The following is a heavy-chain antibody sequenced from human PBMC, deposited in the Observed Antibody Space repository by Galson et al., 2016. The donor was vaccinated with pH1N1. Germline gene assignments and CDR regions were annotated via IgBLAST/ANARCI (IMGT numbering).Heavy chain of an antibody. J-gene: IGHJ4*02. V-gene: IGHV5-51*03. CDR1: GSSFSNYW. CDR3: ARSTKGVSTGHFDS. D-gene: IGHD1-1*01. Sequence: QSGAEVTKPRESLRISCKGFGSSFSNYWIAWVRQMPGKGLECMGVIYPGDSDTKCNPSFEGQVVISADKSISSVFLQWNSLEASDTAMYYCARSTKGVSTGHFDSWGQGTLVTVSS. CDR2: IYPGDSDT.